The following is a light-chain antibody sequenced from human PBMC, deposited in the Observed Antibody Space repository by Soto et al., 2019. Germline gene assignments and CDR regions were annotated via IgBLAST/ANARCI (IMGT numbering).Light chain of an antibody. CDR2: GAS. CDR3: QQYDSVFT. Sequence: QSPSTHSASVRDRATITCQARQDITNYLNWDQQKPGKAPNLLIYGASNLETGVPSRFSGSGSGTDFTFTISSLQAEDIGTYFCQQYDSVFTFGQRTRLEI. CDR1: QDITNY. V-gene: IGKV1-33*01. J-gene: IGKJ5*01.